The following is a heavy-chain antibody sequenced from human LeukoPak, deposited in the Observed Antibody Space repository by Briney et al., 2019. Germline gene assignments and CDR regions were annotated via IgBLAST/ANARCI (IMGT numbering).Heavy chain of an antibody. CDR1: GFTFCDYG. CDR3: AKIFSGYDFGDY. Sequence: GGSLRLSFLGSGFTFCDYGMYWGRQAPGKGLGGVAGINWNGGNIAYADSVRGRFIVSRDNAKNSLYLQMNSLRVEDTALYYCAKIFSGYDFGDYWGQGTLVTVSS. CDR2: INWNGGNI. V-gene: IGHV3-9*01. J-gene: IGHJ4*02. D-gene: IGHD5-12*01.